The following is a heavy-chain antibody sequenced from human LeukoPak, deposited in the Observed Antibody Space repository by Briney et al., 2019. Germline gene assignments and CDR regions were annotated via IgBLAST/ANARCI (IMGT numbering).Heavy chain of an antibody. CDR2: ISGSGTIT. D-gene: IGHD4-11*01. J-gene: IGHJ4*02. CDR1: GFPFSSYA. Sequence: GGSLRLSCAASGFPFSSYAMPWVRQAPGKGLEWVSSISGSGTITFYADSVKGRFTISRDNFRNTLYLQLNSLRAEDTAVYYCVKNGATVPLYYFDYWGLGTLVTVSS. CDR3: VKNGATVPLYYFDY. V-gene: IGHV3-23*01.